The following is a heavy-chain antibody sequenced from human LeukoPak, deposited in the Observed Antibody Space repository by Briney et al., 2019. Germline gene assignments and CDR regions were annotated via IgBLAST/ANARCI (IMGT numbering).Heavy chain of an antibody. D-gene: IGHD3-22*01. CDR3: ARAHSGSSGYYYSFDY. CDR2: IYYSGST. CDR1: GGSISSYY. J-gene: IGHJ4*02. V-gene: IGHV4-59*01. Sequence: PSETLSLTCTVSGGSISSYYWSWIRQPPGKGLEWIGYIYYSGSTNYNPSLKSRVTISVDTSKNQFSLKLSSVTAADTAVYYCARAHSGSSGYYYSFDYWGQGTLVTVSS.